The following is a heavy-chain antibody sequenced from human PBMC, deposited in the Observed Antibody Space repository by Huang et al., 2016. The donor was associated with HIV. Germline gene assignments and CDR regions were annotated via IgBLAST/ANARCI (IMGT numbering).Heavy chain of an antibody. Sequence: QVQLQESGPGLVKPSQTLSLTCTVSGGSLSSGTFDWGWNRQPAGRGLEWIGHIYTSGSTNSNPSLKSRVTLSVDTSKNQFSLKLSSVTAADAAVYYCARVRSRWYTLGYYYYHMDVWGKGTTVTVSS. D-gene: IGHD6-13*01. CDR1: GGSLSSGTFD. V-gene: IGHV4-61*09. J-gene: IGHJ6*03. CDR3: ARVRSRWYTLGYYYYHMDV. CDR2: IYTSGST.